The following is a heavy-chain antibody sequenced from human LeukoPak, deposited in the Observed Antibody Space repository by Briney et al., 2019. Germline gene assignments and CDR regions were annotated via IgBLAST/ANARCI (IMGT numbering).Heavy chain of an antibody. CDR2: IWYDGSNK. J-gene: IGHJ4*02. V-gene: IGHV3-33*01. D-gene: IGHD6-6*01. Sequence: GRSLRLSCAASGFTFSSYGMHWVRQAPGKGLEWVAVIWYDGSNKYYADSVKGRFTISRDNSKNTLYLQTNSLRAEDTAVYYCARDLVGSSSSQAAYWGQGTLVTVSS. CDR1: GFTFSSYG. CDR3: ARDLVGSSSSQAAY.